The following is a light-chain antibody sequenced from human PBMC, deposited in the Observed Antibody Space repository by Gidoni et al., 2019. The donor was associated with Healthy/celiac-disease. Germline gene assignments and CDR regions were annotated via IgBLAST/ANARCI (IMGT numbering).Light chain of an antibody. Sequence: QYALTQPASVSGSPGQSITISCTGTSSDVGGYNYVSWYQQHPCQAPKLMIYDVSNRPSGVSNRFSGSKSCNTASLTISGLQAEDEADYYCSSDTSSSTRPVFGGGTKLTVL. CDR3: SSDTSSSTRPV. J-gene: IGLJ2*01. CDR1: SSDVGGYNY. V-gene: IGLV2-14*01. CDR2: DVS.